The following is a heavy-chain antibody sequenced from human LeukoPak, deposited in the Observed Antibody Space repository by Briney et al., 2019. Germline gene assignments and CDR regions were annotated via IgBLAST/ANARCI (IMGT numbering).Heavy chain of an antibody. Sequence: GESLKISCAASGFTFSGHWMSWVRQAPGKGLEWVANINQGGSDKYYVDSVKGRFTISRDNANNLLYLQMNSLRGEDTAVYYCTRDRSRAEDDWGQGTLVTVSS. CDR1: GFTFSGHW. CDR3: TRDRSRAEDD. V-gene: IGHV3-7*01. CDR2: INQGGSDK. D-gene: IGHD1-14*01. J-gene: IGHJ4*02.